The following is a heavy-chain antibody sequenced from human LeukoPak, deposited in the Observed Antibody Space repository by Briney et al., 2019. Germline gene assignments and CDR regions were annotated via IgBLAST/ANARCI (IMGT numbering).Heavy chain of an antibody. J-gene: IGHJ4*02. CDR2: IRSKAYGGTT. CDR3: ASRSGRQWLPYFDY. CDR1: GFIFNNYA. V-gene: IGHV3-49*04. D-gene: IGHD1-26*01. Sequence: GGSLRLSCAASGFIFNNYAMTWVRQAPGKGLEWVGFIRSKAYGGTTEYAASVKGRFTISRDDSKSIAYLQMNSLKTEDTAVYHCASRSGRQWLPYFDYWGQGTLVTVSS.